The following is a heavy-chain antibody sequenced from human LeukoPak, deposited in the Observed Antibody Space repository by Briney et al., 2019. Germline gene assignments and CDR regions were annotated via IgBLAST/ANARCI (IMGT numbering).Heavy chain of an antibody. CDR3: ARGGGYTGSYGDYYYGMDV. CDR2: ISGSGGST. V-gene: IGHV3-23*01. J-gene: IGHJ6*02. CDR1: GFTFSSYA. D-gene: IGHD1-26*01. Sequence: GGSLRLSCAASGFTFSSYAMSWVRQAPGKGLEWVSAISGSGGSTYYADSVKGRFTISRDNSKNTLYLQMNSLRAEDTAVYYCARGGGYTGSYGDYYYGMDVWGQGTTVTVSS.